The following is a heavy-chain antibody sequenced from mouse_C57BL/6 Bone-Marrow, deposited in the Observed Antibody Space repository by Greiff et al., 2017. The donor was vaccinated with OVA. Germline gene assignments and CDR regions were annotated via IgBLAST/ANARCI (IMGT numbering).Heavy chain of an antibody. CDR2: INPNNGGT. J-gene: IGHJ2*01. CDR3: AMVTTGEFDY. D-gene: IGHD2-2*01. V-gene: IGHV1-26*01. CDR1: GYTFTDYY. Sequence: VQLQQSGPELVKPGASVKISCKASGYTFTDYYMNWVKQSHGKSLEWIGDINPNNGGTSYNQKFKGKATLTVDKSSSTAYMELRSLTSEDSAVYYCAMVTTGEFDYWGQGTTLTVSS.